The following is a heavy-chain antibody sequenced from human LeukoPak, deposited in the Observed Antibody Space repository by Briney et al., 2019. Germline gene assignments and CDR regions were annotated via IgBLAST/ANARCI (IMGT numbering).Heavy chain of an antibody. Sequence: GGSLRLSCAASGLTFSSYAMHWVRQAPGKGLEWVAVISYDGSNKYYADSVKGRFTISRDNSKNTLYLQMNSLRAEDTAVYYCARGPIVVVPAARPLSWFDPWGQGTLVTVSS. J-gene: IGHJ5*02. CDR2: ISYDGSNK. V-gene: IGHV3-30-3*01. D-gene: IGHD2-2*01. CDR3: ARGPIVVVPAARPLSWFDP. CDR1: GLTFSSYA.